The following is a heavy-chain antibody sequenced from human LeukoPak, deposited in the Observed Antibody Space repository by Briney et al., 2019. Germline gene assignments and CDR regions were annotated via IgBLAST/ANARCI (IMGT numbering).Heavy chain of an antibody. CDR2: INPNTGGT. CDR3: ARARYESSVYYFDY. D-gene: IGHD3-22*01. CDR1: EYTFSRYY. J-gene: IGHJ4*02. Sequence: APVKVSCKASEYTFSRYYMHWVRQAPGQGLEWMGWINPNTGGTNYAQKFQGRVTMTRDTSITTAYMELSRLEYDDTAVYYCARARYESSVYYFDYWGRGNLLSVSS. V-gene: IGHV1-2*02.